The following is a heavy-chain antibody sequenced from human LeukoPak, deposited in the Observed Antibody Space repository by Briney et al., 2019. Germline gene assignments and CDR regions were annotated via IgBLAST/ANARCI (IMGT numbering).Heavy chain of an antibody. V-gene: IGHV4-59*01. CDR1: GGSISSYY. CDR2: IYYSGST. D-gene: IGHD6-13*01. J-gene: IGHJ6*03. Sequence: SETLSLTCTVSGGSISSYYWSWIRQPPGKGLEWIGYIYYSGSTNYNPSLKSRVTISVDTSKNQFSLKLSSVTAADTAVYYCAREVKQQLDYMDVWGKGTTVTVSS. CDR3: AREVKQQLDYMDV.